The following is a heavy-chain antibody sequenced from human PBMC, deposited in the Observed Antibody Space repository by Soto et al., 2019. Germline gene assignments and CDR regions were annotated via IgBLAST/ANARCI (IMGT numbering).Heavy chain of an antibody. CDR3: ARHSCSSCLSVS. D-gene: IGHD6-13*01. V-gene: IGHV4-59*08. Sequence: SETLSLTCTVSGGSISSYYWSWIRQPPGKGLEWIGYIYYSGSTNYNPSLKSRVTISVDTSKNQFSLKLSSVTAADTAVYYCARHSCSSCLSVSWGQGTLVTVSS. J-gene: IGHJ5*02. CDR1: GGSISSYY. CDR2: IYYSGST.